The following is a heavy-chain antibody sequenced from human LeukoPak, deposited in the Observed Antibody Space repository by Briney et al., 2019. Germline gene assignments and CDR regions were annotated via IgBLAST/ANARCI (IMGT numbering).Heavy chain of an antibody. D-gene: IGHD5/OR15-5a*01. J-gene: IGHJ4*02. CDR1: GGSFSGYY. CDR3: ARRNGQDIVSTFRRRYYFDY. CDR2: INHSGST. V-gene: IGHV4-34*01. Sequence: SETLSLTCAVYGGSFSGYYWSWLRQPPGKGLEWLGEINHSGSTNYNPSLKSRVTISINTSKNQFSLKLSSVTAADTAVYYCARRNGQDIVSTFRRRYYFDYWGQGTLVTVSS.